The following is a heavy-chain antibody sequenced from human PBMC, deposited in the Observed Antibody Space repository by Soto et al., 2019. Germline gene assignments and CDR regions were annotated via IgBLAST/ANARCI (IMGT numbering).Heavy chain of an antibody. J-gene: IGHJ6*02. D-gene: IGHD2-15*01. V-gene: IGHV3-30*18. CDR1: GFTFCSYG. Sequence: GGSPRISCAACGFTFCSYGMHGVRQAPGKGLEWVAVISYDGSNKYYADSVKGRFTISRDYSKTTLYLQMNSLRAEDTAVYYCAKGRIGGGMDVWGQGTTVTVSS. CDR2: ISYDGSNK. CDR3: AKGRIGGGMDV.